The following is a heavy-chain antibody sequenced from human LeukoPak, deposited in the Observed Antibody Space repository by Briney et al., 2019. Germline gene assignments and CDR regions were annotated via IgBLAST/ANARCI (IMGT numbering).Heavy chain of an antibody. CDR1: GFTFSSYA. CDR2: ISYDGSNK. V-gene: IGHV3-30-3*01. CDR3: ASNYGG. J-gene: IGHJ4*02. Sequence: GGSLRLSCAASGFTFSSYAMHWVRQAPGKGLEWVAVISYDGSNKNYADSVKGRFTISRDNSKNTLYLQMNSLRAEDTAVYYCASNYGGWGQGTLVTVSS. D-gene: IGHD4-11*01.